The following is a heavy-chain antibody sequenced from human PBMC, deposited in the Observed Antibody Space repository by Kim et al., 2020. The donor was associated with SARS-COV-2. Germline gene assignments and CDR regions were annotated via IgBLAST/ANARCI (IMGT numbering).Heavy chain of an antibody. V-gene: IGHV4-59*01. CDR2: TYYSGST. CDR3: ARYLSSSWYIGFDP. CDR1: GGSISSYY. J-gene: IGHJ5*02. Sequence: SETLSLTCTVSGGSISSYYWSWIRQPPGKGLEWIGYTYYSGSTNYNPSLKSRVTIAVDTSKNQFSLKLSSVTAAATAVYYCARYLSSSWYIGFDPWGQGTLVTVSS. D-gene: IGHD6-13*01.